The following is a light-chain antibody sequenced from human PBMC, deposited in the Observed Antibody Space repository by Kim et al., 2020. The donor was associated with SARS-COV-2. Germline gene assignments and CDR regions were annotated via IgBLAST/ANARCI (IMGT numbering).Light chain of an antibody. CDR2: DTS. V-gene: IGKV3D-15*01. CDR3: QEYNNWPALS. CDR1: HSGSSN. J-gene: IGKJ4*01. Sequence: APGRRAPPPGRGSHSGSSNLAWYQQKPGPAPRPLIYDTSFRASGIPARFSGSGSGKEFTLTISSLQSEEFAVYYCQEYNNWPALSFGGGTKVDIK.